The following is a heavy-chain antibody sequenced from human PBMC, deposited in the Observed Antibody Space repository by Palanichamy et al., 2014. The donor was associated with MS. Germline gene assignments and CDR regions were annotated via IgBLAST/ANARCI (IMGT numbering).Heavy chain of an antibody. Sequence: QVQLQESGPGLVKPSETLSLTCTVSGGSISSYYWSWIRQPAGKGLEWIGRIYTSGSTNYNPSLKSRVTMSVDTSKNQFSLKLSSVTAADTAVYYCARSHTCGGDCYFFDYWGQGTLVTVSS. CDR1: GGSISSYY. CDR2: IYTSGST. J-gene: IGHJ4*02. CDR3: ARSHTCGGDCYFFDY. D-gene: IGHD2-21*02. V-gene: IGHV4-4*07.